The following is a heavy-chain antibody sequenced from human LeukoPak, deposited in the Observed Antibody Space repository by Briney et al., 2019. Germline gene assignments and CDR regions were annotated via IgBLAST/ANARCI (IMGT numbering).Heavy chain of an antibody. CDR3: ARQRFHTADFDY. D-gene: IGHD3-3*01. J-gene: IGHJ4*02. Sequence: SETLSLTCTVSGGSISSSSYYWGWIRQPPGKGLEWIGSIYYSGSTYYNPSLKSRITISVDTSKNQFSLKLSPVTAADTAVYYCARQRFHTADFDYWGQGTLVTVSS. CDR1: GGSISSSSYY. CDR2: IYYSGST. V-gene: IGHV4-39*01.